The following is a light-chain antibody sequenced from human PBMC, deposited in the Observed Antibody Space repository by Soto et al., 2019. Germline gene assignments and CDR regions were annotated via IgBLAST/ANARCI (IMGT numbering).Light chain of an antibody. CDR3: SSYTSSSTRV. CDR1: SSDVGAYDY. J-gene: IGLJ1*01. CDR2: EVS. Sequence: QSVLTQPASVSGSPGQSITISCTGTSSDVGAYDYVSWYQQHPGKVPKLMIYEVSNRPSGVSNRFSGSKSGNTASLTISGLQAEDEADYYCSSYTSSSTRVFGPGPKVTVL. V-gene: IGLV2-14*01.